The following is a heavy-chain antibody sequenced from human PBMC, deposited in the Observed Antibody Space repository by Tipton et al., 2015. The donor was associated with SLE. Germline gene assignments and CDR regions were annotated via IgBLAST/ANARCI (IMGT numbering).Heavy chain of an antibody. V-gene: IGHV3-30*18. J-gene: IGHJ5*02. CDR1: GFSFSGYW. CDR3: AKGLRVDTDWFDP. CDR2: ISYDGSNK. Sequence: SLRLSCVASGFSFSGYWMSWVRQAPGKGLEWVAVISYDGSNKYYADSVKGRFTISRDNSKNTLYLQMNSLRAEDTAVYYCAKGLRVDTDWFDPWGQGTLVTVSS. D-gene: IGHD5-18*01.